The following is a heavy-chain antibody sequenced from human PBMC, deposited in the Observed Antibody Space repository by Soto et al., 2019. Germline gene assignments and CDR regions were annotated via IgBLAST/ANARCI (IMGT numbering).Heavy chain of an antibody. CDR1: GGTFSSYA. CDR3: ASMVRGVILVPTTGDS. V-gene: IGHV1-69*13. D-gene: IGHD3-10*01. J-gene: IGHJ4*02. CDR2: IIPIFGTA. Sequence: ASVKVSCKASGGTFSSYAISWVRQAPGQGLEWMGGIIPIFGTANYAQKFQGRVTITADESTSTAYMELSSLRSEDTAVYYCASMVRGVILVPTTGDSWGQGTLVTVS.